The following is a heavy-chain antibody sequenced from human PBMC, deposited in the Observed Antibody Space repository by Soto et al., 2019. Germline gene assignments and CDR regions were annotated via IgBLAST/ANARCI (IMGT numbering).Heavy chain of an antibody. D-gene: IGHD2-8*01. CDR3: ARVVVMDNYYGMDV. Sequence: EVQLVESGGGLVQPGGSLRLSCAASGFTFSSYSMNWVRQAPGKGREWVSYISRSSSTIYYGDSVKGRFTISRDNAKNSLYLQMNSLIDEDTAVYYCARVVVMDNYYGMDVWGQGTTVTVSS. J-gene: IGHJ6*02. CDR1: GFTFSSYS. V-gene: IGHV3-48*02. CDR2: ISRSSSTI.